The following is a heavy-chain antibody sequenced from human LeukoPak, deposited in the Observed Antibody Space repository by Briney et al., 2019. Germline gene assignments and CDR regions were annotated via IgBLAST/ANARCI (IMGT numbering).Heavy chain of an antibody. CDR1: GYTFTSYD. D-gene: IGHD3-3*01. CDR3: ARGGIPIRFLEWLAAYYFDY. J-gene: IGHJ4*02. V-gene: IGHV1-8*01. Sequence: GASVKVSCKASGYTFTSYDINWVRQATGQGLEWMGWMNPNSGNTGYAQKFQGRVTMTRNTSISTAYMELSSLRSEDTAVYYCARGGIPIRFLEWLAAYYFDYWGQGTLVTVSS. CDR2: MNPNSGNT.